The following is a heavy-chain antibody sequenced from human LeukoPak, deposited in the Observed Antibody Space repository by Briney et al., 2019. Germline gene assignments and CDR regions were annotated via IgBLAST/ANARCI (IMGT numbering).Heavy chain of an antibody. Sequence: GGSLRLSCAASGFTFSSYEMNWVRQAPGKGLEWVSSIGSSGTSIYSADSVKGRFTISRDKAENSLYLQMNRLRAQDTAVYYCARRFDSWGPGTLVTVSS. CDR1: GFTFSSYE. J-gene: IGHJ4*02. CDR3: ARRFDS. CDR2: IGSSGTSI. V-gene: IGHV3-48*03.